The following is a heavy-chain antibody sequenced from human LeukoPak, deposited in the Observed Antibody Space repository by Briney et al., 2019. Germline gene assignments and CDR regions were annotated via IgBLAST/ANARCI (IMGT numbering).Heavy chain of an antibody. J-gene: IGHJ4*02. CDR2: INHSGST. CDR3: ARAAYIADFDY. Sequence: PSETLSLTCAVYGGSFSGYYWSWIRQPPGKGLEWIGEINHSGSTNYNPSLKSRVTISVDTSKNQFSLKLSSVTAADTAVYYCARAAYIADFDYWGQGTLVTVSS. CDR1: GGSFSGYY. D-gene: IGHD4-11*01. V-gene: IGHV4-34*01.